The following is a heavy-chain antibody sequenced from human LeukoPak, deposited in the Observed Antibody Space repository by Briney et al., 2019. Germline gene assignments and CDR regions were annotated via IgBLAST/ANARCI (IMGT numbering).Heavy chain of an antibody. CDR2: INPSGGST. V-gene: IGHV1-46*01. CDR1: GYTFTSYY. D-gene: IGHD4-11*01. J-gene: IGHJ4*02. Sequence: ASVKASCKASGYTFTSYYMHWVRQAPGQGLEWMRIINPSGGSTSYAQKFQGRVTMTRDMSTSTVYMELSSLRSEDTAVYYCARERGSAYSKPFDYWGQGTLVTVSS. CDR3: ARERGSAYSKPFDY.